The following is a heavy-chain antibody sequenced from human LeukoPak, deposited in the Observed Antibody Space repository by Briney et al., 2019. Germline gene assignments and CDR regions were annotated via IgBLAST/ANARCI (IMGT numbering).Heavy chain of an antibody. CDR2: IYYSGST. Sequence: PSETLSLTCAVYGGSFSGYYWSWIRQSPGKGLEWIGSIYYSGSTYYNPSLKSRVTISVDTSKNQFSLKLSSVTAADTAVYYCARLSDFWSGSPPKGGFDPWGQGTLVTVSS. J-gene: IGHJ5*02. D-gene: IGHD3-3*01. CDR3: ARLSDFWSGSPPKGGFDP. CDR1: GGSFSGYY. V-gene: IGHV4-34*01.